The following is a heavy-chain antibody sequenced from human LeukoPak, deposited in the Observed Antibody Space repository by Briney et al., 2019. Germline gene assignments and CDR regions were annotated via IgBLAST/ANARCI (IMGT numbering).Heavy chain of an antibody. Sequence: GGSLRLSCAASGFTLGSCKMIWVRQAPGKGLEWVSSISSTSSLIWYADSLKGRFTISRDNAKNSLYLQMDSLRAEDTAVYYCARYNSGWNYCWGQGTLVTVSS. CDR1: GFTLGSCK. CDR3: ARYNSGWNYC. J-gene: IGHJ4*02. D-gene: IGHD6-19*01. CDR2: ISSTSSLI. V-gene: IGHV3-21*01.